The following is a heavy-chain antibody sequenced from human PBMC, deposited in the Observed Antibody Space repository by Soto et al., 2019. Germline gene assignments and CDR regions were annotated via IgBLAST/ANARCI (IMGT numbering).Heavy chain of an antibody. V-gene: IGHV4-38-2*01. CDR2: IYHSGST. CDR1: GYSISSGYY. CDR3: SRAGCSGWYRHYLDY. D-gene: IGHD6-19*01. J-gene: IGHJ4*02. Sequence: SETLSLTCAVSGYSISSGYYWGWIRQPPGKGLEWIGSIYHSGSTYYNPSLKSRVTISVDTSKNQFSLKLSSVTAADTAVYYRSRAGCSGWYRHYLDYWGQGTLVTVSS.